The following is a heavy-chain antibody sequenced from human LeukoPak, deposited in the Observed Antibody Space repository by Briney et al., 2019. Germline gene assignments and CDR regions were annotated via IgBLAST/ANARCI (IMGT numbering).Heavy chain of an antibody. V-gene: IGHV3-48*01. CDR3: ARALQIDY. J-gene: IGHJ4*02. CDR1: GFTFSSHS. Sequence: GGSLRLSCAASGFTFSSHSMNWVRQAPGKGLEWVSYISSSSGTIYYADSVKGRFTISRDNAKNSLCLQMNSLRADDTAVYYCARALQIDYWGQGTLVTVSS. CDR2: ISSSSGTI. D-gene: IGHD4-11*01.